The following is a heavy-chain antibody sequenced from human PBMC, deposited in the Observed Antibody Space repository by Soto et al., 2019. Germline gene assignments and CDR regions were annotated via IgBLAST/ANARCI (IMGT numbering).Heavy chain of an antibody. CDR2: IIPIFATA. Sequence: QVQLVQSGAEVKKPGSSVKVSCKASGGTFSSYAISWVRQAPGQGLEWMGGIIPIFATANYAQKVQGRGTITADESTSTAYMELSSLRSEDTAVYYCARHFHSSGYYLGFDYWGQGTLVTVSS. CDR3: ARHFHSSGYYLGFDY. CDR1: GGTFSSYA. D-gene: IGHD6-19*01. J-gene: IGHJ4*02. V-gene: IGHV1-69*12.